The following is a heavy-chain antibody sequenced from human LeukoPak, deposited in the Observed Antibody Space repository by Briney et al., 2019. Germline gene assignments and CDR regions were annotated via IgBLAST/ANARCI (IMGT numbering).Heavy chain of an antibody. CDR2: LSGSGITT. Sequence: PGGSLRLSCAASGFTFSNSAMSWVRQAPGKGLEWVSTLSGSGITTYYADSVKGRFTISRDNSKNTLYLQMNSLRAEDTAVYYCATSYGSGSYYNPYYFDCWGQGTLVTVSS. V-gene: IGHV3-23*01. CDR1: GFTFSNSA. D-gene: IGHD3-10*01. CDR3: ATSYGSGSYYNPYYFDC. J-gene: IGHJ4*02.